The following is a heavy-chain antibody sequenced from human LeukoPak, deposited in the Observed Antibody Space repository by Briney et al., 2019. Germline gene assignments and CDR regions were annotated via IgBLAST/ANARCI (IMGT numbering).Heavy chain of an antibody. CDR2: IYYSGST. Sequence: SQTLSLTCTVSGGSISSGDYYWSWIRQPPGKGLEWIGYIYYSGSTYYNPSLKSRVTISVDTSKNQFSLKLSSVTAADTAVYYCASDRIAAAGTGREDYWGQGTLVIVSS. CDR3: ASDRIAAAGTGREDY. V-gene: IGHV4-30-4*01. D-gene: IGHD6-13*01. J-gene: IGHJ4*02. CDR1: GGSISSGDYY.